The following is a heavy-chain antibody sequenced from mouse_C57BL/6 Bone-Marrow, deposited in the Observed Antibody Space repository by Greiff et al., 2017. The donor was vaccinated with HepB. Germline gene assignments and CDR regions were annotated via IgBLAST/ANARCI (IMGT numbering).Heavy chain of an antibody. D-gene: IGHD2-5*01. V-gene: IGHV1-69*01. CDR1: GYTFTSYW. J-gene: IGHJ4*01. CDR2: IDPSDSYT. Sequence: VQLQQPGAELVMPGASVKLSCKASGYTFTSYWMHWVKQRPGQGLEWIGEIDPSDSYTNYNQKFKGKSTLTVDKSSSTAYMQLSSLTSEDSAVYYCARKCYYSNLYAMDYWGQGTSVTVSS. CDR3: ARKCYYSNLYAMDY.